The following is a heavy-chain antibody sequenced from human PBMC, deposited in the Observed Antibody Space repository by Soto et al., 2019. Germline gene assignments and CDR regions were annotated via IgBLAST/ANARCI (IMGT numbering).Heavy chain of an antibody. CDR3: ARGAYDFWSGYGMDV. D-gene: IGHD3-3*01. CDR1: GFTFSSYS. CDR2: ISSSSSYI. Sequence: VQLVESGGGLVKPGGSLRLSCAASGFTFSSYSMNWVRQAPGKGLEWVSSISSSSSYIYYADSVKGRFTISRDNAKNSLYRQMNSLRAEDTAVYYCARGAYDFWSGYGMDVWGQGTTVTVSS. V-gene: IGHV3-21*01. J-gene: IGHJ6*02.